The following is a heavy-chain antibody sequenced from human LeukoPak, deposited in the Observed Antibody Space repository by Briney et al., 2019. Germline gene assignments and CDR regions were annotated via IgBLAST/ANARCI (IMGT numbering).Heavy chain of an antibody. D-gene: IGHD6-19*01. CDR1: GGSISSYY. J-gene: IGHJ4*02. Sequence: PSETLSLTCTVSGGSISSYYWSWIRQPPGKGLEWIGYIYYSGSTNYNPSLKSRVTISVDTSKNQFSLKLSSVTAADTAVYYCARRESGWTGEDYWGQGTLVTVSS. CDR3: ARRESGWTGEDY. CDR2: IYYSGST. V-gene: IGHV4-59*08.